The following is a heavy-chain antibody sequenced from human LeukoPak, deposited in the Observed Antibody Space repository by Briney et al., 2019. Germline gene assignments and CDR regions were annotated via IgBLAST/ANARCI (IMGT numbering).Heavy chain of an antibody. D-gene: IGHD4-17*01. Sequence: ASVKVSCKASGYTFTCYYMHWVRQAPGQGHEWMGWINPNSGGTNYAQKFQGWVTMTRDTSISTAYMELSRLRSDDTAVYYCARVSSSYGDYSPYSFDYWGQGTLVTVSS. J-gene: IGHJ4*02. CDR1: GYTFTCYY. V-gene: IGHV1-2*04. CDR3: ARVSSSYGDYSPYSFDY. CDR2: INPNSGGT.